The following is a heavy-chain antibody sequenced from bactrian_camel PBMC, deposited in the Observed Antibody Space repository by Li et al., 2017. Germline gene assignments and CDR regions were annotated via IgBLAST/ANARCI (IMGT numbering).Heavy chain of an antibody. J-gene: IGHJ4*01. V-gene: IGHV3S67*01. CDR2: YSSDEIT. Sequence: QLVESGGGSVQGGGSLRLSCAASRNTYRRYCMSWFRQAPGKEREGVAVYSSDEITTYADSVKGRFTISKDNAKDTLYLQMNSLKPEDTAVYCCAAEPYCSGGYTMGQGTQVTVS. CDR1: RNTYRRYC. D-gene: IGHD2*01.